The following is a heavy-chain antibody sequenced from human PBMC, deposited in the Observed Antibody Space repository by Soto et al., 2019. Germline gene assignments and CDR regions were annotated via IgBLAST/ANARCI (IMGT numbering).Heavy chain of an antibody. J-gene: IGHJ4*02. CDR3: ARDPGIAVVGRGTSFEH. CDR2: IIPLFST. D-gene: IGHD6-19*01. V-gene: IGHV1-69*18. Sequence: QVQLVQSGAEVKKPGSSVKVSCKASGDTFRNYAFTWVRQAPGQGLEWMGTIIPLFSTRYAQKFQGRVTMTADESTSTVYMALSSLKSDDTAVYYCARDPGIAVVGRGTSFEHWGKGTMVTVSS. CDR1: GDTFRNYA.